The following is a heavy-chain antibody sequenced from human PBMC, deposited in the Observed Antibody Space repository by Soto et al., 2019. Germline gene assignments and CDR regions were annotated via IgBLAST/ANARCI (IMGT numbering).Heavy chain of an antibody. J-gene: IGHJ6*02. CDR2: IKSKTDGGTT. CDR1: GFTFSNAW. D-gene: IGHD6-19*01. CDR3: TTVQSFLRAVDVLYVMDV. V-gene: IGHV3-15*07. Sequence: GGSLRLSCAASGFTFSNAWMNWVRQAPGKGLEWVGRIKSKTDGGTTDYAAPVKGRFTISREDSKNTLYLQMNSLKTEGTAVYYCTTVQSFLRAVDVLYVMDVCAQGTSVIVSS.